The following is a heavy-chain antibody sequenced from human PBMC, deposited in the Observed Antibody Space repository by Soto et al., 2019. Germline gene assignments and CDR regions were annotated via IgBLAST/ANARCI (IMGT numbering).Heavy chain of an antibody. Sequence: GGSLRLSCAASGFTFSSYWRHWVRQAPGKGLVWVSRINSDGSSTTYADSVKGRFTISRDNAKNTLYLQMNSLRAEDTAVYYCARDPMYFYDSSGYYDYWGQGTLVTVSS. CDR1: GFTFSSYW. V-gene: IGHV3-74*01. CDR2: INSDGSST. J-gene: IGHJ4*02. CDR3: ARDPMYFYDSSGYYDY. D-gene: IGHD3-22*01.